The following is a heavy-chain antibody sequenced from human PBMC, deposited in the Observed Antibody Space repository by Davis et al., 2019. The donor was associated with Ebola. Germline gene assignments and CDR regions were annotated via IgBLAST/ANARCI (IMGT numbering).Heavy chain of an antibody. V-gene: IGHV4-34*10. Sequence: SETLSLTCAVYGGSFSGYYWSWIRQPPGKGLEWIGEINHSGSTNYNPSLKSRITMSVDRSKNQFSLELSSVSAADTAVYYCARSDVLRFLEWLSGPGWFDPWGQGTLVTVSS. CDR2: INHSGST. D-gene: IGHD3-3*01. J-gene: IGHJ5*02. CDR3: ARSDVLRFLEWLSGPGWFDP. CDR1: GGSFSGYY.